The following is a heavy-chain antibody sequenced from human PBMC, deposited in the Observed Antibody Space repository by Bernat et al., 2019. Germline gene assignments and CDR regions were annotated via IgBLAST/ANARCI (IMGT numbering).Heavy chain of an antibody. CDR3: ARDFFIVSTIFSQHDFWCHL. CDR2: ISHDGSNK. D-gene: IGHD5/OR15-5a*01. V-gene: IGHV3-30-3*01. CDR1: GFSFSSYS. Sequence: QVHLVESGGGVVQPGRSLRLSCAASGFSFSSYSMHWVRQAPGKGLEWVSIISHDGSNKYYADSVKGRFTISRDNSKNTVYLQMNSLRADDTAVYYCARDFFIVSTIFSQHDFWCHLWGQGTLVIVS. J-gene: IGHJ5*02.